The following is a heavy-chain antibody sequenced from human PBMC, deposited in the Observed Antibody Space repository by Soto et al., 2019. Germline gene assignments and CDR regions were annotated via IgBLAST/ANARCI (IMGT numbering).Heavy chain of an antibody. D-gene: IGHD2-21*01. CDR2: IYYSGST. Sequence: QVQLQESGPGLVKPSQTLSLTCTVSGASITSDDFYWSWIRQPPGKGLEWIGYIYYSGSTYYNPSLKSRVSLSIDTSKIQFSLKLTSVPAADTAVYYCARSTGRYWGQGTLVTVSS. CDR1: GASITSDDFY. CDR3: ARSTGRY. V-gene: IGHV4-30-4*01. J-gene: IGHJ4*02.